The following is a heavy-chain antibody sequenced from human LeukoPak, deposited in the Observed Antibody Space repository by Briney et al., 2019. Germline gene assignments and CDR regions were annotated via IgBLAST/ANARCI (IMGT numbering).Heavy chain of an antibody. CDR2: ISAYSGNT. J-gene: IGHJ3*02. CDR3: ARGRLYEILTDAFDI. D-gene: IGHD3-9*01. V-gene: IGHV1-18*01. Sequence: ASVKVSCKASGYILTSYGINWVRQAPGQGLEWMGWISAYSGNTNYAQNIQDRVTMTTDTSTNTAYPEVRSLRSDDTAVYYCARGRLYEILTDAFDIWGQGTMVTVSS. CDR1: GYILTSYG.